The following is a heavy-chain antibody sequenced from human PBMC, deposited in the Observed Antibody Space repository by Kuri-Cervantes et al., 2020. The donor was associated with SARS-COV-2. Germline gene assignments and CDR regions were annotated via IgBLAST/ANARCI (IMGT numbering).Heavy chain of an antibody. Sequence: SETLSLTCTVSGGSISSYYWSWIRQPAGKGLEWIGRIYTSGSTNYNPSLKSRVTMSVDTPKNQVSLKLSSVSATDTAVYYCARAGEAAAQNSYYYYYYMDVWGKGTTVTVSS. V-gene: IGHV4-4*07. D-gene: IGHD6-13*01. CDR2: IYTSGST. CDR3: ARAGEAAAQNSYYYYYYMDV. CDR1: GGSISSYY. J-gene: IGHJ6*03.